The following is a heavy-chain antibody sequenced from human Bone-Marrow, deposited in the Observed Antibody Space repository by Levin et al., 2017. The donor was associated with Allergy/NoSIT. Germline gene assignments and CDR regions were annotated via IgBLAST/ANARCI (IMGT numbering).Heavy chain of an antibody. CDR1: GFTFSSYA. CDR3: AKEVFTLPAARVGGIDS. D-gene: IGHD2-2*01. J-gene: IGHJ4*02. Sequence: GGSLRLSCAASGFTFSSYAMSWVRQAPGKGLEWVSAISGSGGSTYYADSVKGRFTISRDNSKNTLYLQMNSLRAEDTAVYYCAKEVFTLPAARVGGIDSWGQGTLVTVSS. CDR2: ISGSGGST. V-gene: IGHV3-23*01.